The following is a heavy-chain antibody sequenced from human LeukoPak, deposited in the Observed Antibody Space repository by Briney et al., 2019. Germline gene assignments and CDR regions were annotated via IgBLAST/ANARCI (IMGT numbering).Heavy chain of an antibody. D-gene: IGHD1-1*01. CDR2: ISYDGSIK. J-gene: IGHJ4*02. CDR1: GFTFSSYA. CDR3: ARCTTGRTFGSLREIKRSREIDY. V-gene: IGHV3-30*04. Sequence: GRSLRLSCAASGFTFSSYAMHWVRQAPGKGLEWAAAISYDGSIKYSADSVKGRFTISRDNAKNSLYLQMNSLRVEDTAVYYCARCTTGRTFGSLREIKRSREIDYWGQGTLVTVSS.